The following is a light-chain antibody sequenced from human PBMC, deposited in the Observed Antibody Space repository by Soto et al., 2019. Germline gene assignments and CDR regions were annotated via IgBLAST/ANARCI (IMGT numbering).Light chain of an antibody. CDR1: QSIDRW. CDR2: HAS. CDR3: QHYNSYGT. V-gene: IGKV1-5*01. Sequence: DIQMTQSPSTLPASXXXXXTXTXRASQSIDRWVAWYQQKPGKAPKILIYHASSLETGVPSRFSGSGSGTEFTLTISSLQPDDFATYYCQHYNSYGTFGQGTKVDIK. J-gene: IGKJ1*01.